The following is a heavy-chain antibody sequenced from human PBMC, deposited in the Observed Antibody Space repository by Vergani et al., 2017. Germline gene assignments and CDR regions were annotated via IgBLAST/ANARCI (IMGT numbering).Heavy chain of an antibody. V-gene: IGHV3-48*03. CDR2: ISSSYT. D-gene: IGHD1-1*01. J-gene: IGHJ4*02. CDR1: GFTFSSYE. Sequence: EVQLVESGGGLAQPGGSLRLSYAASGFTFSSYEMNWVRQAPGKGLEWVSYISSSYTNYADSVKGRFTISRDNAKNSLYLQMNSLRAEDTAVYYCARWGDNWNDGYYFDYWGQGTLVTVSS. CDR3: ARWGDNWNDGYYFDY.